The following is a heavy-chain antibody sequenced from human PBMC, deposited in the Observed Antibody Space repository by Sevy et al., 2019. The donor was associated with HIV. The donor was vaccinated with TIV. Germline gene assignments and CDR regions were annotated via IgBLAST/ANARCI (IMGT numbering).Heavy chain of an antibody. Sequence: GGCLRLSCAASEFTVSSSYMSWVRQAPGKGLEWVSILYSGGSTYYAASVKGRFAVSRHNSKNTLYLQMNSLRAEDTAVYYCARAGTGSYRAYFDYWGQVTLVTVSS. V-gene: IGHV3-53*01. J-gene: IGHJ4*02. CDR1: EFTVSSSY. CDR3: ARAGTGSYRAYFDY. CDR2: LYSGGST. D-gene: IGHD1-26*01.